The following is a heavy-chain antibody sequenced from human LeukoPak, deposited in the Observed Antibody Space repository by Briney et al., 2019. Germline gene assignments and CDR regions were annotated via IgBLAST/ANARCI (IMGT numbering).Heavy chain of an antibody. CDR3: ARVGEESVTVTDVFDI. Sequence: ASVKVSCKASGYTFTSYDFNWVRQATGQGLEWMGWMNPNSGKTGYAQKFEGRVTMTRNTSISTAYMELSSLRSEDTAVYYCARVGEESVTVTDVFDIWGQGTMVTVSS. D-gene: IGHD4-17*01. CDR1: GYTFTSYD. J-gene: IGHJ3*02. V-gene: IGHV1-8*01. CDR2: MNPNSGKT.